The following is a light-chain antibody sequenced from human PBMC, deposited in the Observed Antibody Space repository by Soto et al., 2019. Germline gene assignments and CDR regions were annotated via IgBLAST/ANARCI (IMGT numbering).Light chain of an antibody. V-gene: IGLV1-40*01. J-gene: IGLJ2*01. CDR3: QSYDSRLSGREV. CDR1: SSSIGGGYD. Sequence: QSVLTQPPSVSGAPGQRVTISCTGSSSSIGGGYDVHWYQQIPGRAPKLLIYANRNRPSGVPDRFSGSKSGTSASLAITGLQTEDEADYYCQSYDSRLSGREVFGGGTQPTVL. CDR2: ANR.